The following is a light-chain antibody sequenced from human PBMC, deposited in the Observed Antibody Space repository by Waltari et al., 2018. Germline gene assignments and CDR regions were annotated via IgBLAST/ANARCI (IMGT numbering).Light chain of an antibody. CDR3: QQYNNWPPLT. V-gene: IGKV3-15*01. CDR2: GAS. J-gene: IGKJ4*01. Sequence: EIVMTQSPATLSVSPGERATLSCRASQSVSSNLAWYQQKPGQAPRPLIYGASTRAPXXXXXXXXXGXXXEXXXTIXXXQSEDFAVYYCQQYNNWPPLTFGGGTKVEIK. CDR1: QSVSSN.